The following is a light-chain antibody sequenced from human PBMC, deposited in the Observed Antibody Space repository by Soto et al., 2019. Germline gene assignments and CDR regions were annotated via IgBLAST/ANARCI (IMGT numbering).Light chain of an antibody. CDR3: NSYTSSTAYV. CDR2: EVS. J-gene: IGLJ1*01. CDR1: SSDVGGYNY. Sequence: QSALTRPASVSGSPGQSITISCTGTSSDVGGYNYVSWYQLHPGKAPKLIIYEVSNRPSGVSNRFSGSKSGNTASLTISGLQAEDEADYYCNSYTSSTAYVFGPGTKVIVL. V-gene: IGLV2-14*01.